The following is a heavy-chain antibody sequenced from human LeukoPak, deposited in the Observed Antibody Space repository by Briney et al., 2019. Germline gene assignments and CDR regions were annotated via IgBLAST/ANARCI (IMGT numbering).Heavy chain of an antibody. D-gene: IGHD6-6*01. CDR3: ASDEYSSSSAPGN. Sequence: SETLSLTCAVYGGSFSGYYWSWIRQPPGKGLEWIGEINHSGSTNYNPSLKSRVTISVDTSKNQFSLKLSSVTAADTAVYYCASDEYSSSSAPGNWCQGTLVTVSS. V-gene: IGHV4-34*01. J-gene: IGHJ4*02. CDR1: GGSFSGYY. CDR2: INHSGST.